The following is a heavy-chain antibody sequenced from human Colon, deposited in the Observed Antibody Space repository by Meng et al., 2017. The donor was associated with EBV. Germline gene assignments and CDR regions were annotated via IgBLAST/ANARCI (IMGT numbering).Heavy chain of an antibody. Sequence: VHLQQRGVRFLSPSETLSVTVEVYGVSLSGYYRSWIRQAVGKELEWIGESNQSGSTHYDPSLKGQLTISVVTSKNEFSVNMSYVTAADTAVYYCAGCDGSGGGNWIDHWGQGTLVTVSS. D-gene: IGHD3-10*01. CDR2: SNQSGST. CDR1: GVSLSGYY. J-gene: IGHJ5*02. CDR3: AGCDGSGGGNWIDH. V-gene: IGHV4-34*01.